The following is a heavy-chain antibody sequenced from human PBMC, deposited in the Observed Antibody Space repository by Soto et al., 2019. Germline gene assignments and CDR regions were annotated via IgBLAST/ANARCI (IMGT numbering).Heavy chain of an antibody. J-gene: IGHJ6*04. CDR2: ISYDGSNK. Sequence: GGSLRLSCAASGFTFSSYAMHWVRQAPGKGLEWVAVISYDGSNKYYADSVKGRFTISRDNSKNTLYLQMNSLRAEDTAVYYCARDVAAAAGLDSYYYYGMDVWGKGTTVTVAS. CDR3: ARDVAAAAGLDSYYYYGMDV. CDR1: GFTFSSYA. D-gene: IGHD6-13*01. V-gene: IGHV3-30-3*01.